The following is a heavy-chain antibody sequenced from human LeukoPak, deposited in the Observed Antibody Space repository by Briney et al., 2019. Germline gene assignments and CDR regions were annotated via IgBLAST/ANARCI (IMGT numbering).Heavy chain of an antibody. V-gene: IGHV4-59*01. J-gene: IGHJ4*02. Sequence: TSETLSLTCTVSGGSISSDYWSWVRQPPGKGLDWIGYIYYIGTTNYNPSLMSRATISVDTSRNQFSLKRSSVTAADTAVYSCARGGTGTTPYYFDYWGQGTLVTVSS. CDR2: IYYIGTT. D-gene: IGHD1-1*01. CDR1: GGSISSDY. CDR3: ARGGTGTTPYYFDY.